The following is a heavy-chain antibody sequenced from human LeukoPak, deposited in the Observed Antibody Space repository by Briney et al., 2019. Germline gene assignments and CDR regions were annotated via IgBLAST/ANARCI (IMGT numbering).Heavy chain of an antibody. J-gene: IGHJ6*03. CDR1: GGSISSSSYY. V-gene: IGHV4-39*07. CDR2: IYYSGIT. CDR3: ARDLPRDKWKYDDYYYYMDV. D-gene: IGHD1-7*01. Sequence: SSETLSLTCTVSGGSISSSSYYWGWIRQPPGKGLEWIGSIYYSGITNYNPSLKSRVTISIDTSKNQFSLNLSSVTAADTAVYYCARDLPRDKWKYDDYYYYMDVWGKGTTVTVSS.